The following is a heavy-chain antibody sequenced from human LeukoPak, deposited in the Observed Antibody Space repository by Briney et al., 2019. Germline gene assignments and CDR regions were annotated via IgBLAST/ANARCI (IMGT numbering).Heavy chain of an antibody. J-gene: IGHJ4*02. CDR2: ISCSSSYI. Sequence: GGSLRLSCAASGFTFSSYSMNWVRQAPGKGREWVSSISCSSSYIYYADSVKGRSNNSRDNANNSLYMQMNSLRAEDTAVYYCARKYSSSSYGYWGQGTLVTVSS. CDR1: GFTFSSYS. CDR3: ARKYSSSSYGY. V-gene: IGHV3-21*01. D-gene: IGHD6-6*01.